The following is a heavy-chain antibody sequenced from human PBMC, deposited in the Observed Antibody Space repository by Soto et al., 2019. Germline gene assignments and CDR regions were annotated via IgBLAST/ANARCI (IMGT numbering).Heavy chain of an antibody. D-gene: IGHD1-1*01. J-gene: IGHJ5*02. CDR3: ATGRSTRFDP. V-gene: IGHV3-30*03. CDR2: ISFDGTAK. CDR1: GFTFTRYG. Sequence: SLTLSCVASGFTFTRYGMHWVRQAPGKGLGWVAEISFDGTAKYYAESGKGRFTVARDNGNNTLHLEMNSLGVKDTAVYFCATGRSTRFDPWGQGTLVTVSS.